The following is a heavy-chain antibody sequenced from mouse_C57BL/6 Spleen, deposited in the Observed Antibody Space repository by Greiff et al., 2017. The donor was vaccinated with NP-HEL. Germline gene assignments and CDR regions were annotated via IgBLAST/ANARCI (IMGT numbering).Heavy chain of an antibody. V-gene: IGHV1-5*01. CDR2: IYPGNSDT. D-gene: IGHD2-4*01. CDR3: TRADYDGGWYFDV. CDR1: GYTFTSYW. Sequence: VQLQQSGTVLARPGASVKMSCKTSGYTFTSYWMHWVKQRPGQGLEWIGAIYPGNSDTSYNQKFKGKAKLTAVTSASTAYMELSSLTNEDSAVYYCTRADYDGGWYFDVWGTGTTVTVSS. J-gene: IGHJ1*03.